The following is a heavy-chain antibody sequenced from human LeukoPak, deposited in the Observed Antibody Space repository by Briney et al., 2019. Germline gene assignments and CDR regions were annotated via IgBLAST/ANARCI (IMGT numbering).Heavy chain of an antibody. D-gene: IGHD3-3*01. CDR2: ISTGGDST. CDR3: AKERGEWFPDAFDI. Sequence: PGGSLRLSCAASGFTFTTYAMNWVRQAPGKGLEWFSAISTGGDSTINAGPVKGRFTISRDNSKNTLYLQMNSLRAEDKAVYYCAKERGEWFPDAFDIWGQGTMVTVSS. CDR1: GFTFTTYA. V-gene: IGHV3-23*01. J-gene: IGHJ3*02.